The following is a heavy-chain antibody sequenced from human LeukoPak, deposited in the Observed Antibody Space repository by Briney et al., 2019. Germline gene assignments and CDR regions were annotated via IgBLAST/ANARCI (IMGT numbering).Heavy chain of an antibody. CDR1: GFAFNTYS. CDR3: ARDFYDGFALDY. J-gene: IGHJ4*02. Sequence: PGESRRLSCAASGFAFNTYSMNWVRQAPGKGLEWVSFIFSSSTYIYYTDSVKGRFTISRDNARNSLYLQMDNLRAEDTGVYYCARDFYDGFALDYWGQGTLVTVSS. V-gene: IGHV3-21*03. D-gene: IGHD2/OR15-2a*01. CDR2: IFSSSTYI.